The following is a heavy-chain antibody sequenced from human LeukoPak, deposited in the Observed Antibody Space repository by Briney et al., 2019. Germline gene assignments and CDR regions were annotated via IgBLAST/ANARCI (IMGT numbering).Heavy chain of an antibody. CDR1: GFTFSSYS. CDR2: ISSSSSYI. D-gene: IGHD3-9*01. V-gene: IGHV3-21*01. Sequence: GGSLRLSCAASGFTFSSYSMNWVRQAPGKGLEWVSSISSSSSYIYYADSVKGRFTISRDNAKNSLYLQMNSLRAEDTAVYYCARDPEFRHYDILTDWGQGTLVTVSS. J-gene: IGHJ4*02. CDR3: ARDPEFRHYDILTD.